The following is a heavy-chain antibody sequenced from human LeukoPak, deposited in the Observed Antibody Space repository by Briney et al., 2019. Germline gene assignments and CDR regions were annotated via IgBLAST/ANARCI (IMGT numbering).Heavy chain of an antibody. CDR3: ARDTRRQWLAKAVGMGV. V-gene: IGHV4-4*02. CDR2: IYHSGST. J-gene: IGHJ6*02. CDR1: GGSISSSNW. D-gene: IGHD6-19*01. Sequence: PSETLSLTCAVSGGSISSSNWWSWVRQPPGKGLEWIGEIYHSGSTNYNPSLKSRVTISVDKSKNQFSLKLSSVTAADTAVYYCARDTRRQWLAKAVGMGVWGQGTTVTVSS.